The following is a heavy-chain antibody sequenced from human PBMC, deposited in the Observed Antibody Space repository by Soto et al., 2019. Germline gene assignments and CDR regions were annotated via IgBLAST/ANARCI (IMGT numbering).Heavy chain of an antibody. CDR1: GGTFSSYA. V-gene: IGHV1-69*12. CDR3: ARGGRGNHYDYGMDV. CDR2: IIPIFGTA. J-gene: IGHJ6*02. D-gene: IGHD2-15*01. Sequence: QVQLVQSGAGVKKPGSSVTVSCKASGGTFSSYAISWVRQAPGQGLEWMGGIIPIFGTANYAQKFQGRVTITADESTSTAYMELSSLRSEDTAVYYGARGGRGNHYDYGMDVWGQGTTVTVSS.